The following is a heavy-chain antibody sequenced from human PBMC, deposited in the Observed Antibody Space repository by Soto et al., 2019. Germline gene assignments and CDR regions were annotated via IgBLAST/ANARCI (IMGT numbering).Heavy chain of an antibody. J-gene: IGHJ3*02. Sequence: QVQLQESGPGLVKPSETLSLTCTVSGGSISSYYWSWIRQPPGKGLEWIGYIYYSGSPNYNPSLKSRVTISVDTSKNQFSLKLSSVTAADTAVYYCARRYGWAFDIWGQGTMVTVSS. CDR3: ARRYGWAFDI. CDR1: GGSISSYY. D-gene: IGHD3-16*01. V-gene: IGHV4-59*08. CDR2: IYYSGSP.